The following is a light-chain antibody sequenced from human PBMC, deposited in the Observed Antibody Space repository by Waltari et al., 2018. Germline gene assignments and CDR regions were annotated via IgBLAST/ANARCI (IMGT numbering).Light chain of an antibody. CDR2: KNN. CDR3: AAWDDSVSTVL. Sequence: QSVLTQSPSASGTPGQRVTISCSGSSSHIGSNTVHWYQKIPGKAPKLLFFKNNDRPSGVPDRFSGSKSGTSASLAISGLQSEDEGDYYCAAWDDSVSTVLFGGGTKLTVL. J-gene: IGLJ3*02. V-gene: IGLV1-44*01. CDR1: SSHIGSNT.